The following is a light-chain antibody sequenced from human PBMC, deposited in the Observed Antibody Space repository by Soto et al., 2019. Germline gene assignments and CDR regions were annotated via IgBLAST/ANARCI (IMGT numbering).Light chain of an antibody. V-gene: IGLV2-8*01. J-gene: IGLJ1*01. CDR3: SSYAGSNNV. CDR1: SSDVGGYSY. CDR2: EVS. Sequence: QSALAQPPSGSGSPGQSVTISCTGTSSDVGGYSYVSWYQQHPGKAPKLMIYEVSKRPSGVPDRFSGSKSGNTASLTVSGLQAEDEADYYCSSYAGSNNVFGTGTKVTVL.